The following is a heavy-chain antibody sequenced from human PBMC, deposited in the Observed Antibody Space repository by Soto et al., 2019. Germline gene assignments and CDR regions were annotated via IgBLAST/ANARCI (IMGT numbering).Heavy chain of an antibody. V-gene: IGHV1-8*01. J-gene: IGHJ3*02. CDR3: ARGRGSGWSSAFDI. D-gene: IGHD6-19*01. Sequence: ASVKVSCKASGYTITSYDINWVRQATGQGLEWMGWMNPNSGNTGYAQKFQGRVTMTRNTSISTAYMELSSLRSEDTAVYYCARGRGSGWSSAFDIWGQGTMVTVSS. CDR2: MNPNSGNT. CDR1: GYTITSYD.